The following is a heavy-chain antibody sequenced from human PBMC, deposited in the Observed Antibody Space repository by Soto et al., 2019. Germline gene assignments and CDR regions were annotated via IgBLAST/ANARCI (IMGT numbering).Heavy chain of an antibody. V-gene: IGHV1-18*01. CDR2: ISAYNGNT. D-gene: IGHD2-15*01. Sequence: QVQLVRSGAEVKKPGASVKVSCKASGYTFTSYGISWVRQAPGQGVDGMGWISAYNGNTNYALKLQGRDTMTTDTSTRTAYMELKIPRSDDTAVYYCARESLRVGSCVNPWGQGTLVTVSS. J-gene: IGHJ5*02. CDR3: ARESLRVGSCVNP. CDR1: GYTFTSYG.